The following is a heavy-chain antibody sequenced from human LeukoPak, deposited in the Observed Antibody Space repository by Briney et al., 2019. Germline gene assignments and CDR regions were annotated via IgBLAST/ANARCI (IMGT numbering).Heavy chain of an antibody. CDR2: ISYDGSNK. Sequence: GGSLRLSCAASGFTFSSYAMHWVRQAPGKGLEWVAVISYDGSNKYYADSVKGRFTISRDNSKNTLYLQMNSLRAEDTAVYYCARANWGSVDYWGQGILVTVSS. V-gene: IGHV3-30-3*01. J-gene: IGHJ4*02. CDR1: GFTFSSYA. CDR3: ARANWGSVDY. D-gene: IGHD7-27*01.